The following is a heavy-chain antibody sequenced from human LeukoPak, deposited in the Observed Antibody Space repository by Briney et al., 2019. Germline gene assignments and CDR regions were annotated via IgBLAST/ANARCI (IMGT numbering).Heavy chain of an antibody. V-gene: IGHV4-34*01. D-gene: IGHD3-16*01. Sequence: SETLSLTCAVYSGSFSGFYWTWIRQPPGKGLEWIGQINHSRSTYYNPSLKSRVTISVDTSKNQFSLKLNSVTAADTAVYYCARHYGPWGQGTLVTVSS. CDR2: INHSRST. CDR1: SGSFSGFY. J-gene: IGHJ5*02. CDR3: ARHYGP.